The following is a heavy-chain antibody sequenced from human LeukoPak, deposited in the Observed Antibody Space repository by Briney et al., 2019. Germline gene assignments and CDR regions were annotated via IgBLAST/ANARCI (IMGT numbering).Heavy chain of an antibody. CDR2: IKQDGSEK. V-gene: IGHV3-7*01. J-gene: IGHJ4*02. D-gene: IGHD6-19*01. CDR1: GFTFSSYW. Sequence: GGSLRLSCAASGFTFSSYWMSWVRQAPGKGLEWVANIKQDGSEKYYADSVKGRFTISRDNSKNTLYLQMNSLRAEDTAVYYCARAPYSSGWYAYFDYWGQGTLVTVSS. CDR3: ARAPYSSGWYAYFDY.